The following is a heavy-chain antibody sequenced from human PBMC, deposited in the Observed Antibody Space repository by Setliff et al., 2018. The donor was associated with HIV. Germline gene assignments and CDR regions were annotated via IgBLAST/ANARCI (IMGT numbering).Heavy chain of an antibody. D-gene: IGHD6-19*01. Sequence: GGSLRLSCAASGFTFSSYAMNWVRQAPGKGLEWASSISGSGGSTYYADSVKGWFTISRDNSKYTLYLQMNSLRVEDTAVYYCAKDKGSSGWSAWGQGTLVTVSS. J-gene: IGHJ5*02. V-gene: IGHV3-23*01. CDR1: GFTFSSYA. CDR2: ISGSGGST. CDR3: AKDKGSSGWSA.